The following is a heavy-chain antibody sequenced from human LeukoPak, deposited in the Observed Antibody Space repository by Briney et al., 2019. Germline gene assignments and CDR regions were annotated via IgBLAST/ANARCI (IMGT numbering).Heavy chain of an antibody. Sequence: SVKVSCKASGGTFSSYAISWVRQAPGQGLEWMGRIIPILGIANYAQKFQDRVTITADKSTSTAYMELSSLRSEDTAVYYCARDATSYGMDVWGQGTTVTVSS. CDR1: GGTFSSYA. V-gene: IGHV1-69*04. CDR2: IIPILGIA. J-gene: IGHJ6*02. CDR3: ARDATSYGMDV.